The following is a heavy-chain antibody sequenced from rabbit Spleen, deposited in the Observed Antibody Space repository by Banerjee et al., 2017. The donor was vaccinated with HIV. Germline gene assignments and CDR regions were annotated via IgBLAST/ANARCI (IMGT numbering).Heavy chain of an antibody. CDR2: IYTGDGHT. CDR3: ARAPYDGVGFDL. V-gene: IGHV1S40*01. Sequence: QSLEESGGDLVKPGASLTLTCKASGFDFSNNAMCYFRQAPGKGPEWIACIYTGDGHTYYATWAKGRFTISKTSSTTVTLQMTSLTAADTATYFCARAPYDGVGFDLWGPGTLVTVS. J-gene: IGHJ4*01. CDR1: GFDFSNNA. D-gene: IGHD4-2*01.